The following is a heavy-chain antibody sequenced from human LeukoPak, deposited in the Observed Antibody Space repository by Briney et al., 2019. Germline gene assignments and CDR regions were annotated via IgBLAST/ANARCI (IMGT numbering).Heavy chain of an antibody. V-gene: IGHV1-69*05. D-gene: IGHD1-20*01. CDR3: ARGGHRYNWNYVDY. CDR2: IIPIFGTA. Sequence: SVKVSCKVSGYTLTELSMHWVRQAPGQGLEWMGGIIPIFGTANYAQKFQGRVTITTDESTSTAYMELSSLRSEDTAVYYCARGGHRYNWNYVDYWGQGTLVTVSS. CDR1: GYTLTELS. J-gene: IGHJ4*02.